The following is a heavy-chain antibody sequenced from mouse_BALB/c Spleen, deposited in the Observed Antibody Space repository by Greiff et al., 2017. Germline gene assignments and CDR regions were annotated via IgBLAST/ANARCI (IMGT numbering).Heavy chain of an antibody. CDR1: GYTFTSYV. J-gene: IGHJ4*01. V-gene: IGHV1-14*01. CDR2: INPYNDGT. CDR3: AISSYVEAMDY. D-gene: IGHD1-1*01. Sequence: EVQLQQSGPELVKPGASVKMSCKASGYTFTSYVMHWVKQKPGQGLEWIGYINPYNDGTKYNEKFKGKATLTSDKSSSTAYMELSSLTSEDSAVYYCAISSYVEAMDYWGQGTSVTVSS.